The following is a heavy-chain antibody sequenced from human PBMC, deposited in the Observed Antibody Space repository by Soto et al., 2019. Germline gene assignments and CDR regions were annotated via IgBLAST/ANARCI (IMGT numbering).Heavy chain of an antibody. J-gene: IGHJ4*02. V-gene: IGHV1-18*01. CDR3: ARDSPPVDH. CDR2: ISAYNGNT. CDR1: GYTFSSYA. Sequence: QVQLVQSGAEVKKPGASVKVSCKASGYTFSSYAISWVRQAPGQGLEWMGWISAYNGNTKYAQKLQGRVTMPTDTATSTASMELRSLRSDDTAVYYCARDSPPVDHWGQGTLVTVSS.